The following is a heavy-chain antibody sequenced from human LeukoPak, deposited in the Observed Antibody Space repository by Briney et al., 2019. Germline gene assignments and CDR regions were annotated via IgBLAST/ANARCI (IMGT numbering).Heavy chain of an antibody. D-gene: IGHD3-22*01. Sequence: GGSLRLSCAASGFTFSSYSMNWVRQAPGKGQEWVSSISSSSSYIYYADSVKGRFTISRDNAKNSLYLQMNSLRAEDTAVYYCAREENYYDSRSSLSYYYYMDVWGKGTTVTVSS. J-gene: IGHJ6*03. V-gene: IGHV3-21*01. CDR2: ISSSSSYI. CDR1: GFTFSSYS. CDR3: AREENYYDSRSSLSYYYYMDV.